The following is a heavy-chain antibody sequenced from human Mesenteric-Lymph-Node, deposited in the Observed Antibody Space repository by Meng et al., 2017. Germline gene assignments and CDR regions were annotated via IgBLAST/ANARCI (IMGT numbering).Heavy chain of an antibody. CDR3: ARDDDYANYSLDY. D-gene: IGHD4-11*01. J-gene: IGHJ4*02. CDR2: ISYDGNKK. V-gene: IGHV3-30-3*01. CDR1: GLTFSDYA. Sequence: QVQLVESGGGVVQPGRSLRLSCAASGLTFSDYAMHWVRQAPGKGLVWVAVISYDGNKKYYAESMKGRFTVSRDDSKNTLYLQMNSLRGEDTAVYYCARDDDYANYSLDYWGQGTLVTVSS.